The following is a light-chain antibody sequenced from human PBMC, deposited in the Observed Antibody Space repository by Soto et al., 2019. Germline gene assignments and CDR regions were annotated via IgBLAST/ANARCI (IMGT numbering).Light chain of an antibody. CDR2: KAS. CDR3: QQYNGHPLT. V-gene: IGKV1-5*03. Sequence: DIQMTQSPSTLSASVGDRVTISCRASQNVNSWVAWHQQKPGKAPKLLIYKASSLESGVPPRFSGSGSGTEFTLTISSLQTDDFATYYCQQYNGHPLTFGGGTKVEIK. CDR1: QNVNSW. J-gene: IGKJ4*01.